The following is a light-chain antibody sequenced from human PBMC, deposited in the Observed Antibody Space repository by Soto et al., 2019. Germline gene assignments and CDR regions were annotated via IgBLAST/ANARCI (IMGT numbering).Light chain of an antibody. CDR2: AAS. J-gene: IGKJ4*01. V-gene: IGKV1-27*01. CDR3: QKYDGAPLT. CDR1: QDINIY. Sequence: DIQMTQSPSSLSASVGDRVTITCRAGQDINIYLAWYQQKPGKVPKLLISAASTLQSGVPSRFSGSGSGTAFTLTISSLQPEDVATYYWQKYDGAPLTFGGRTKVEIK.